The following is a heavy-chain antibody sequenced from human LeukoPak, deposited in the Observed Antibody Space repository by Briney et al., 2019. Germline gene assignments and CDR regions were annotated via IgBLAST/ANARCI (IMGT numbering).Heavy chain of an antibody. J-gene: IGHJ4*02. D-gene: IGHD3-22*01. V-gene: IGHV3-30*02. Sequence: GGSLRLSCAASGFTLSSYGMHWVRQAPGKGLEWVAFIRYDARNKYYADSVKGRFTISRDNSKNTLYLQMNSLRAEDTAVCYCAKDYHDSSGYFRVPHVFDYWGQGTLVTVSS. CDR1: GFTLSSYG. CDR2: IRYDARNK. CDR3: AKDYHDSSGYFRVPHVFDY.